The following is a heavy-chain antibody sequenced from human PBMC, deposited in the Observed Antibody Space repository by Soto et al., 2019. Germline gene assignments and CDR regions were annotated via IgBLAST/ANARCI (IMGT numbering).Heavy chain of an antibody. Sequence: GGSLRLSCAASGFTFSSYAMSWVRQAPGKGLEWVSAISGSGGSTYYADSVKGRFTISRDNSKNTLYLQMNSLRAEDTAVYYCATNTPRYSSSWLYMDVWGKGTTVTVSS. J-gene: IGHJ6*03. CDR3: ATNTPRYSSSWLYMDV. D-gene: IGHD6-13*01. CDR1: GFTFSSYA. V-gene: IGHV3-23*01. CDR2: ISGSGGST.